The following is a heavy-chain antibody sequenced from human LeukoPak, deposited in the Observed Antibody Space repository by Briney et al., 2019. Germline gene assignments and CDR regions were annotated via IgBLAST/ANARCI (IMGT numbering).Heavy chain of an antibody. V-gene: IGHV3-30*04. Sequence: GGSLRLSCAASGFTFSSYAMHWVRQAPGKGLEWVAVISYDGSNKYYADSVKGRFTISRDNARKSLYLQMNSLKAEDTAMYYCASARLDYWGQGTLVTVSS. CDR3: ASARLDY. J-gene: IGHJ4*02. CDR1: GFTFSSYA. CDR2: ISYDGSNK.